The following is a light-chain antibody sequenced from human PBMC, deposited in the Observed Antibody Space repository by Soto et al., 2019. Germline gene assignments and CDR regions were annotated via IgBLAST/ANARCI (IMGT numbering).Light chain of an antibody. Sequence: QSVLTQPPSVCGSPGQSVAISCTGTSSDVGSFNRVSWYQQPPGTAPKLIISEVSNRPSGVPDRFSGSKSGNTASLTISGLQAEDEADYYCSSYTLTNTYVFGTGTKVTVL. V-gene: IGLV2-18*02. J-gene: IGLJ1*01. CDR2: EVS. CDR1: SSDVGSFNR. CDR3: SSYTLTNTYV.